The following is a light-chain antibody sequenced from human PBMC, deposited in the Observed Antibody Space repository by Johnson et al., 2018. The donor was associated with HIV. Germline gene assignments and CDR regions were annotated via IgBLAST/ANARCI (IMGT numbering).Light chain of an antibody. CDR3: GTWDSRLNACV. V-gene: IGLV1-51*01. J-gene: IGLJ1*01. CDR1: SSNIGNYF. Sequence: SVLTQPPSVSAAPGQKVTISCSGTSSNIGNYFVCWFRQLPGTAPKLLIYDNNKRPSGIPDRFSGSTYGTSAPLGITGLQTGAEADYYCGTWDSRLNACVFVTGTKVTVL. CDR2: DNN.